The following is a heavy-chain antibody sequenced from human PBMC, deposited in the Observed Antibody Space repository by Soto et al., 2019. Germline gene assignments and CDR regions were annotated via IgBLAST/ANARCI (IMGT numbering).Heavy chain of an antibody. CDR3: ARDSHSPERFDS. CDR2: IYGGGST. CDR1: VFTVSTNY. V-gene: IGHV3-53*01. Sequence: GGSLRLSCAASVFTVSTNYMTWVRQAPGKGLEWVSSIYGGGSTYYADSVRGRFTISRDNAKNTLYLQMNSLGTEDTAVYYCARDSHSPERFDSWGQGTLVTVSS. D-gene: IGHD5-18*01. J-gene: IGHJ4*02.